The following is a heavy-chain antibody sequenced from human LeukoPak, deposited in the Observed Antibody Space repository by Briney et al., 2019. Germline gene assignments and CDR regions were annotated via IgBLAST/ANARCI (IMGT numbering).Heavy chain of an antibody. J-gene: IGHJ4*02. CDR1: GGSFSGYY. D-gene: IGHD2-2*02. CDR3: ARGRFRGYCSSTSCYTSDY. V-gene: IGHV4-34*01. CDR2: INHSGST. Sequence: RASETLSLTCAVYGGSFSGYYWSWIRQPPGKGLGWIGEINHSGSTNYNPSHKSRVTISVDTSKNQFSLKLSSVTAAETAVYYCARGRFRGYCSSTSCYTSDYWGQGTLVTVSS.